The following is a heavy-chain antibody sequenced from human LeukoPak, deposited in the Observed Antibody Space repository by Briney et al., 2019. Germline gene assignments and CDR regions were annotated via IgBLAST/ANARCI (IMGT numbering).Heavy chain of an antibody. CDR2: IYTSGST. V-gene: IGHV4-4*07. CDR1: GGSISNYY. CDR3: ARDQATAIHSTHYYYVDV. J-gene: IGHJ6*03. D-gene: IGHD2-2*02. Sequence: SETLSLTCTVSGGSISNYYWSWIRQPAGKGLEWIGRIYTSGSTNYNPSLKSRVTISVDKSKNQFSLKLSSVTAADTAVYYCARDQATAIHSTHYYYVDVSGKGTTVTVSS.